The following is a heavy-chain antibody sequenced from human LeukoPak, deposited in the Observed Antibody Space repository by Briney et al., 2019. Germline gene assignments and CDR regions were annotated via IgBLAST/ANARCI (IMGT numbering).Heavy chain of an antibody. CDR1: GYTFTNYY. J-gene: IGHJ3*02. Sequence: ASVKVSCKASGYTFTNYYMHWLRQAPGQGLEWVGVFNPSGGSTSYAQKFQGRVTMTRDTSTSTVYMELSSLRSEDTAVYFCARVRDGYNGAFEIWGQGTMVTVS. CDR3: ARVRDGYNGAFEI. V-gene: IGHV1-46*01. CDR2: FNPSGGST. D-gene: IGHD5-24*01.